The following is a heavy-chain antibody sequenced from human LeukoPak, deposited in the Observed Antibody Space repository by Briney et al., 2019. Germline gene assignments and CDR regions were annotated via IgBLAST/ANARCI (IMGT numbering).Heavy chain of an antibody. CDR3: AGSGGNSFDYFDY. V-gene: IGHV4-59*01. Sequence: KPSETLSLTCTVSGGSISSYYWSWIRQPPGKGLEWIGYIYYSGSTNYNPSLKSRVTISVDTSKNQFSLKLSSVTAADTAVYHCAGSGGNSFDYFDYWGQGTLVTVSS. CDR2: IYYSGST. CDR1: GGSISSYY. J-gene: IGHJ4*02. D-gene: IGHD4-23*01.